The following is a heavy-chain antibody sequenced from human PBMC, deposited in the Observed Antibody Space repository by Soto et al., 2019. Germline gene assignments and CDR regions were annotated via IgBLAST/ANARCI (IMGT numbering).Heavy chain of an antibody. V-gene: IGHV4-59*01. CDR3: ARGFRSGWYGDYFDS. CDR2: IYYTGST. Sequence: QVQLQESGPGLVKPSETLSLTCTVSGGSISSFYWSWIRQSPGRGLAWIGYIYYTGSTHYNPSLKSXXXXXXXXXXXXXXXXXXXXXXXXXAVYFCARGFRSGWYGDYFDSWGQGTLVTVSS. CDR1: GGSISSFY. J-gene: IGHJ4*02. D-gene: IGHD6-19*01.